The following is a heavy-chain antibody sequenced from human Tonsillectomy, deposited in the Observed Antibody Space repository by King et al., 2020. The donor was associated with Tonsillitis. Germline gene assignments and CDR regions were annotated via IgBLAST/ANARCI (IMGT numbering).Heavy chain of an antibody. Sequence: QLVQSGAEVKKPGESLRISCKGSGYSFTSYWISWVRQMPGKGLEWMGRIDPSDSYTNYSPSFQGHVTISADKSISTAHLQWSSLKASDIAMYYCARELESSSWELSDRPFDYWGQGTLVTVSS. CDR1: GYSFTSYW. CDR2: IDPSDSYT. D-gene: IGHD6-13*01. J-gene: IGHJ4*02. V-gene: IGHV5-10-1*03. CDR3: ARELESSSWELSDRPFDY.